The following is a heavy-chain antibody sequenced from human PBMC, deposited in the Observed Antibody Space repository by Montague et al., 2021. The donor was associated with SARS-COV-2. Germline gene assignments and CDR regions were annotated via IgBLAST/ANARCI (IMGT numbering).Heavy chain of an antibody. V-gene: IGHV4-59*08. CDR2: VYYRGNT. CDR3: ARHYDHSSRVDS. CDR1: GGSISSDY. Sequence: SETLSLTCTVPGGSISSDYWTWIRQPPGKGLEWIGFVYYRGNTYXXPSLRGRVTISVDTSSNHFSLTLSSVTAADTAIYYCARHYDHSSRVDSWGQGTLVTVSS. J-gene: IGHJ4*02. D-gene: IGHD3-16*01.